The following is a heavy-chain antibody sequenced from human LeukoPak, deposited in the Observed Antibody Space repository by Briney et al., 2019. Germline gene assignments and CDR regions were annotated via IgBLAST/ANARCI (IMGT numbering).Heavy chain of an antibody. D-gene: IGHD6-6*01. V-gene: IGHV4-59*08. Sequence: SETLSLTCTVSGGSISTYYWNWIRQSPGKGLEWIGYVYYTGTTNYNPSLSSRVSISVDTSKDQFSLILTSVTAADTAVYYCARAMSIAARPQTIIDYWGQGTLVTVSS. CDR2: VYYTGTT. J-gene: IGHJ4*02. CDR1: GGSISTYY. CDR3: ARAMSIAARPQTIIDY.